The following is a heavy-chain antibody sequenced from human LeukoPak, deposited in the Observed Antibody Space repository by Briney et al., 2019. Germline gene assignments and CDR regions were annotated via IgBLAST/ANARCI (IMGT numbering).Heavy chain of an antibody. V-gene: IGHV3-15*01. CDR2: IKSRTDGGTT. D-gene: IGHD4-17*01. Sequence: GGPLRLSSAASGFTFRNAWMSWVRQAPGKGLEWVGRIKSRTDGGTTEYAAPVKGRFSISRDDSKNTLYLQINSLKAEDTAVYYCADLGDYAVGWGQGTLVTVSS. CDR3: ADLGDYAVG. CDR1: GFTFRNAW. J-gene: IGHJ4*02.